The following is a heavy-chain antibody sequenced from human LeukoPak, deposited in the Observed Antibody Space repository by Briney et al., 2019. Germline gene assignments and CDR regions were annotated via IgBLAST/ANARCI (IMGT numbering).Heavy chain of an antibody. Sequence: PGRSLRLSCVVSGFTFSTHGFHWVRQAPGKGLEWVSVIWHDGGRKEYADSVKGRFTISRDNSKNTLYLQMNGLRAEDTAVYYCARNGIAYCGGDCRYYFDYWGQGTLVTVS. CDR1: GFTFSTHG. J-gene: IGHJ4*02. CDR2: IWHDGGRK. D-gene: IGHD2-21*02. CDR3: ARNGIAYCGGDCRYYFDY. V-gene: IGHV3-30*19.